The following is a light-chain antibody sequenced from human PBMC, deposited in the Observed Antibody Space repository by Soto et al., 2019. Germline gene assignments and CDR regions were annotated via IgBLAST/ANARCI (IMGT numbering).Light chain of an antibody. V-gene: IGKV1-33*01. Sequence: DIQMTQSPSSLSAAVGDRVTITCQASQDINNNLIWYQQKPGKAPKLLIYDASDLETGVPSRFSGSGSGTGFTFTISSLQPEDFATYYCQQYESLPLTFGQGTRLESK. CDR2: DAS. CDR3: QQYESLPLT. CDR1: QDINNN. J-gene: IGKJ5*01.